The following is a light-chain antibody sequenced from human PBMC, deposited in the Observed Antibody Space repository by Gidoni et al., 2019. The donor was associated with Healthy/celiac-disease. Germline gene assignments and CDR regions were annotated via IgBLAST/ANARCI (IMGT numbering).Light chain of an antibody. J-gene: IGKJ2*01. CDR2: KAS. V-gene: IGKV1-5*03. CDR3: QQYNSPPYT. CDR1: QSISSW. Sequence: DIQMTQSPSTLSASVGDRVTITCRASQSISSWLAWYQQKPGKAPKLLIYKASSLESGVPSRFSGSGSGTEFTLTISSLQPDDFATYYCQQYNSPPYTFGQXTKLEIK.